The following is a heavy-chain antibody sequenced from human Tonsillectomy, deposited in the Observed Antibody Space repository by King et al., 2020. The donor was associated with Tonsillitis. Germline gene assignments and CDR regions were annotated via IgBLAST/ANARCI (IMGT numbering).Heavy chain of an antibody. D-gene: IGHD4-11*01. CDR1: GFIFSNYA. Sequence: VQLVESGGGLVQPGGSLRLSCSASGFIFSNYALHWVRQPPGKGLEYVSAISSNGGSTYYADSVKGRFTISGDNSKNTLYLQMSSLRAEDTAVYYCVKGSPYSDSIFDYWGQGTLVTVSS. V-gene: IGHV3-64D*06. J-gene: IGHJ4*02. CDR2: ISSNGGST. CDR3: VKGSPYSDSIFDY.